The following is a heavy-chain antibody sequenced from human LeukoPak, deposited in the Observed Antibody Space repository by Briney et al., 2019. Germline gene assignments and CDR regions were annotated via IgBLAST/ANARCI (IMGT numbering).Heavy chain of an antibody. CDR1: GXSISSYY. J-gene: IGHJ6*02. Sequence: SETLSLTCTVSGXSISSYYWSWIRQPPGKGLEWIGYIYYSGSTNYNPSLKSRVTISVDTSKNQFSLKLSSVTAADTAVYYCARDTPAATPGYYGMDVWGQGTTVTVSS. V-gene: IGHV4-59*01. D-gene: IGHD6-13*01. CDR3: ARDTPAATPGYYGMDV. CDR2: IYYSGST.